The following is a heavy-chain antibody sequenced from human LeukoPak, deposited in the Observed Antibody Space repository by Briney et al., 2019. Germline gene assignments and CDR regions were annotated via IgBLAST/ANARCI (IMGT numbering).Heavy chain of an antibody. J-gene: IGHJ4*02. CDR1: GFTFSSYA. Sequence: GGSLRLSCAASGFTFSSYAMHWVRRAPGKGLEWVAVISYDGSNKYYADSVKGRFTISRDNSKNTLYLQMNSLRAEDTAVYYCAGEFPAAGTAFDYWGQGTLVTVSS. CDR2: ISYDGSNK. V-gene: IGHV3-30*04. CDR3: AGEFPAAGTAFDY. D-gene: IGHD6-13*01.